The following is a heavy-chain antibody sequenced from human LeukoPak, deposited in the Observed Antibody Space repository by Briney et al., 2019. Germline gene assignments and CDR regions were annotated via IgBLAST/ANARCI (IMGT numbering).Heavy chain of an antibody. Sequence: GGCLRLSCAASGFTFISYSMNWVRQSPGKALEWVSSIGSSSSYIYYADSVKGGLTISRDNAKNSLYLQMNSLRAEDTAVYYCARDARYNWNYAHTFGYYYYGMDVWGQGTTVTVSS. CDR3: ARDARYNWNYAHTFGYYYYGMDV. CDR2: IGSSSSYI. CDR1: GFTFISYS. V-gene: IGHV3-21*01. D-gene: IGHD1-7*01. J-gene: IGHJ6*02.